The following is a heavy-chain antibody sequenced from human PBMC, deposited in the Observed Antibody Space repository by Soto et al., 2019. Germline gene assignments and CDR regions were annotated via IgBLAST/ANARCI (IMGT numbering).Heavy chain of an antibody. CDR3: ANTGFGELFKLDY. CDR2: ISYDGSNK. D-gene: IGHD3-10*01. V-gene: IGHV3-30*18. Sequence: GGSLRLSCAASGFTFSSYGMHWVRQAPGKGLEWVAVISYDGSNKYYADSVKGRFTISRDNSKNTLYLQMNSLRAEDTAVYYCANTGFGELFKLDYWGQGTLVTVSS. CDR1: GFTFSSYG. J-gene: IGHJ4*02.